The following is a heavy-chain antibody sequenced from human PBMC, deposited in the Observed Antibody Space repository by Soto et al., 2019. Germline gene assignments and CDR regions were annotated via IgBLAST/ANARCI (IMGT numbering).Heavy chain of an antibody. Sequence: VRLSCAASGFAVSGNYMSWVRQAPGKGLEWVSVIYSGGSTYYADSVKGRFTISRDNAKNSLYLQMNSLRAEDTAVYYCARAYGSGWYGVTDYWGQGTLVTVSS. CDR2: IYSGGST. CDR1: GFAVSGNY. J-gene: IGHJ4*02. D-gene: IGHD6-19*01. V-gene: IGHV3-66*01. CDR3: ARAYGSGWYGVTDY.